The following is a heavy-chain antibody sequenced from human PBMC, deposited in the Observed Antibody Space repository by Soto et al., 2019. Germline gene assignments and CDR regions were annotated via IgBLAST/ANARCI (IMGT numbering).Heavy chain of an antibody. D-gene: IGHD2-2*01. J-gene: IGHJ5*02. Sequence: EVQLVESGGGLVKPGGSLRLSCAASGFSFSSYSMNWVRQAPGKGLEWVSSISSSSSNIYYADSVKGRFTSSRDNAQKSLYLQMNSLRAEDTAVNYCARDLFGGGEVPAALASFDPWGQGTLVTVSS. CDR2: ISSSSSNI. CDR1: GFSFSSYS. V-gene: IGHV3-21*01. CDR3: ARDLFGGGEVPAALASFDP.